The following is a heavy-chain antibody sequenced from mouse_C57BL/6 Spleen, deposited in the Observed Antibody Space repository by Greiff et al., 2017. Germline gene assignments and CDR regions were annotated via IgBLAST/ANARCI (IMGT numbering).Heavy chain of an antibody. CDR1: GYTFTTYP. V-gene: IGHV1-47*01. CDR2: FHPYNDDT. Sequence: VKLQESGAELVKPGASVKMSCKASGYTFTTYPIEWMKQNHGKSLEWIGNFHPYNDDTKYNEKFKGKATLTVEKSSSTVYLELSRLTSDDSAVYYCARGDYYGSSPLGYFDVWGTGTTVTVSS. D-gene: IGHD1-1*01. J-gene: IGHJ1*03. CDR3: ARGDYYGSSPLGYFDV.